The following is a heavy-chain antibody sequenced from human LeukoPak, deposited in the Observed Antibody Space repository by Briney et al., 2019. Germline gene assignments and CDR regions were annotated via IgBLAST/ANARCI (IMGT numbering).Heavy chain of an antibody. CDR3: AHRRGGYFDY. J-gene: IGHJ4*02. Sequence: SGPTLVNPTQTLTLTCTFSGFSLRSSEVAVGWIRQPPGKALEWLALIYWSDEIHYSPSLKSRLTIAKDTAKNQVVLTMTNMDPVDTATYYCAHRRGGYFDYWGQGTLVTVSS. D-gene: IGHD4-23*01. CDR1: GFSLRSSEVA. CDR2: IYWSDEI. V-gene: IGHV2-5*01.